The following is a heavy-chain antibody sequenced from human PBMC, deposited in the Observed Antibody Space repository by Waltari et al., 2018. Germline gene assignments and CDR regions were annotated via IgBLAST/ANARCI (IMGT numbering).Heavy chain of an antibody. V-gene: IGHV3-74*01. CDR3: AREENYDFAMDV. J-gene: IGHJ6*02. CDR1: GFFFSSYW. D-gene: IGHD1-7*01. CDR2: INGDGSST. Sequence: EVQLVESGGGSVQPGGSLSLACTRSGFFFSSYWMHWVRQGPGEGLVGVSRINGDGSSTTYADSVQGRFTTTRDNAKSTLYLEMNSLKSEDTGVYYCAREENYDFAMDVWGQGTTVTVSS.